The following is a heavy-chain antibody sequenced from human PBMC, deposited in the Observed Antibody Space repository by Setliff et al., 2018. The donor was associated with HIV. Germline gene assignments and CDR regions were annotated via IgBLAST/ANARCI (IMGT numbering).Heavy chain of an antibody. CDR3: AKFIVPHRFTGGPLDY. V-gene: IGHV1-46*01. CDR2: INPSAGTT. J-gene: IGHJ4*02. Sequence: ASVKVSCKASGYSFTGYYIHWVRQVPGQGLEWMGIINPSAGTTTYAQKFQGRVTMTRDASARTLYMELNSLRSEDTAVYYCAKFIVPHRFTGGPLDYWGQGTLVTVSS. D-gene: IGHD2-15*01. CDR1: GYSFTGYY.